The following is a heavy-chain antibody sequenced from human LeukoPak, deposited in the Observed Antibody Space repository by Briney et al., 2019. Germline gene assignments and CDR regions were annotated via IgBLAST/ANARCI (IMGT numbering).Heavy chain of an antibody. CDR2: ISAYNGNT. D-gene: IGHD3-10*01. Sequence: ASAKVSCKASGYTFTSYGISWVRQAPGQGLEWMGWISAYNGNTNYAQKLQGRVTMTTDTSTSTAYMELRSLRSDDTAVYYCLISYYGSGSYDGELWGQGTLVTVSS. J-gene: IGHJ1*01. V-gene: IGHV1-18*04. CDR1: GYTFTSYG. CDR3: LISYYGSGSYDGEL.